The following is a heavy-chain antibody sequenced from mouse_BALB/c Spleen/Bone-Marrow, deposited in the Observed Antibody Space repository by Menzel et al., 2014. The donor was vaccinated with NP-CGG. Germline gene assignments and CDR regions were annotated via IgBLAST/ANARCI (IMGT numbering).Heavy chain of an antibody. CDR2: IDPANGNT. Sequence: LVESGAELVKPGASVKLSCTASGFNIKDTYMHWVKQRPEQGLEWIGRIDPANGNTSYDPKFQGKATITADTSSNTAYLQLSSLTSEDTAVYYCAVYYYGSSLFAYWGQGTLVTVSA. V-gene: IGHV14-3*02. J-gene: IGHJ3*01. D-gene: IGHD1-1*01. CDR1: GFNIKDTY. CDR3: AVYYYGSSLFAY.